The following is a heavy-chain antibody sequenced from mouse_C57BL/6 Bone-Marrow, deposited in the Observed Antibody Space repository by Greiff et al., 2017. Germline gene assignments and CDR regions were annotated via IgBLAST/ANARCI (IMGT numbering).Heavy chain of an antibody. CDR1: GYTFTSYW. CDR3: ARPHGYDPSYWYFDV. J-gene: IGHJ1*03. V-gene: IGHV1-53*01. CDR2: INPSNGGT. D-gene: IGHD2-2*01. Sequence: QVQLQQPGTELVKPGASVKLSCKAPGYTFTSYWMHWVKQRPGQGLEWIGNINPSNGGTNYNEKFKSKATLTVDKSSSTAYMQLSSLTSEDSAVYYCARPHGYDPSYWYFDVWGTGTTVTVSS.